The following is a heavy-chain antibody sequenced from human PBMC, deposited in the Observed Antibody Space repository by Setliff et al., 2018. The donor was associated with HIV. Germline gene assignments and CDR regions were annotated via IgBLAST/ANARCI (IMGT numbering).Heavy chain of an antibody. CDR3: ARVVDTSGGYWGSFYRYMDV. V-gene: IGHV3-7*03. CDR2: IEQDGSEK. D-gene: IGHD3-10*01. CDR1: GFSLSYYR. J-gene: IGHJ6*03. Sequence: PGGSLRLSCAASGFSLSYYRMNWVRQAPGKGLEWVANIEQDGSEKYYVDSVKGRFTISRDNTKNSLYLQMDSLRAEDTAVYYCARVVDTSGGYWGSFYRYMDVWGKGTTVTSP.